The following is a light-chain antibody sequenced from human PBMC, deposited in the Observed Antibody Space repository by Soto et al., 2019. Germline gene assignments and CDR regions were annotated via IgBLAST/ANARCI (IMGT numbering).Light chain of an antibody. Sequence: DIQMTQSPSSLSASVGDRVTITCRASQSISSYLNWYQQKPGKAPKLLIYAASSLQSGVPSRISGSGSGTDFTLTISSLQPEDFATYYCQQSYSTHPWTFGQGTKV. CDR3: QQSYSTHPWT. CDR2: AAS. J-gene: IGKJ1*01. V-gene: IGKV1-39*01. CDR1: QSISSY.